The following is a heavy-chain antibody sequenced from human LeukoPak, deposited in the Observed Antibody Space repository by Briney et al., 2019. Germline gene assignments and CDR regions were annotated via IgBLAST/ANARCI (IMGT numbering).Heavy chain of an antibody. D-gene: IGHD3-9*01. CDR1: GFTFSNYA. CDR2: ISGCGYST. V-gene: IGHV3-23*01. Sequence: PGGSLRLSCAAAGFTFSNYAMSWVRQAPGKGLEWVSGISGCGYSTYYADSVKGRFTISRDNAKNSLYLQMNSLRAEDTAVYYCARDQREPLLTGYRATFDYWGQGTLVTVSS. J-gene: IGHJ4*02. CDR3: ARDQREPLLTGYRATFDY.